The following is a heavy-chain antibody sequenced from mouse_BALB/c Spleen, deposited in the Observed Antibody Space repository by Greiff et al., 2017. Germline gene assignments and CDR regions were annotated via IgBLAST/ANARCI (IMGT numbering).Heavy chain of an antibody. CDR2: INPYNDGT. CDR3: ARGGYYPYYAMDY. D-gene: IGHD2-3*01. J-gene: IGHJ4*01. CDR1: GYTFTSYV. V-gene: IGHV1-14*01. Sequence: VQLQQSGPELVKPGAPVKMSCKASGYTFTSYVMHWVKQKPGQGLEWIGYINPYNDGTKYNEKFKGKATLTSDKSSSTAYMELSSLTSEDSAVYYCARGGYYPYYAMDYWGQGTSVTVSS.